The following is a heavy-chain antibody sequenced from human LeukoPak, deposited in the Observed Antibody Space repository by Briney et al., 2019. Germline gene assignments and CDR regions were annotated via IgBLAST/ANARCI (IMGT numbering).Heavy chain of an antibody. V-gene: IGHV4-61*02. D-gene: IGHD3-16*01. J-gene: IGHJ4*02. CDR3: AGGNIPYYFDF. CDR1: GDSFSSGRYY. Sequence: SETLSLTCTVSGDSFSSGRYYWTWIRQPAGKGLEWIGRVYSSGLTKYNPSLRSRVSISVDTSKNLFSLRLNSVIAADSAVYYCAGGNIPYYFDFWGQGTLVTVSS. CDR2: VYSSGLT.